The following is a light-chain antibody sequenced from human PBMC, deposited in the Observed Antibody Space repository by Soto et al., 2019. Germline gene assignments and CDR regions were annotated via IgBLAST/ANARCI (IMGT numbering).Light chain of an antibody. CDR2: DAS. CDR1: QSVSSY. V-gene: IGKV3-11*01. J-gene: IGKJ3*01. Sequence: EIVLTQSPATLSLSPGERATLSCRASQSVSSYLAWYQQKPGQAPRLLIYDASNRATGIPARFSGSGSGTDFTLTISGLEPEDFAVYYCQQRSKFGPGTKVDIK. CDR3: QQRSK.